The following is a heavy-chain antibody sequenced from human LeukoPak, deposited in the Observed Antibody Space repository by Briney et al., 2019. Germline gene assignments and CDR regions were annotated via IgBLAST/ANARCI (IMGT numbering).Heavy chain of an antibody. V-gene: IGHV3-33*06. D-gene: IGHD3-3*01. CDR1: GVTFSSYG. CDR3: AKDGNDFWSGPVDY. Sequence: GGSLRLSCAASGVTFSSYGMHWVRQAPGKGLEWVAVIWYDGSNKYYADSVKGRFTISRDNSKNTLYLQMNSLRAEDTAVYYCAKDGNDFWSGPVDYWGQGTLVTVSS. CDR2: IWYDGSNK. J-gene: IGHJ4*02.